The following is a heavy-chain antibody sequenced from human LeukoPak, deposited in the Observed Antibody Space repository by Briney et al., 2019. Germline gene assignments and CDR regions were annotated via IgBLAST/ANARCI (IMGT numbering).Heavy chain of an antibody. D-gene: IGHD4-11*01. CDR3: ATDTGSGYDY. CDR2: FDPEDGET. V-gene: IGHV1-24*01. CDR1: GYTLTELS. J-gene: IGHJ4*02. Sequence: GATVKVSCKVSGYTLTELSMHWVPQAPGKGLEWMGGFDPEDGETIYAQKLKGRVTMTEDTSTDTAYMELSTLRSEDTAVYYCATDTGSGYDYWGQGTLVTVSS.